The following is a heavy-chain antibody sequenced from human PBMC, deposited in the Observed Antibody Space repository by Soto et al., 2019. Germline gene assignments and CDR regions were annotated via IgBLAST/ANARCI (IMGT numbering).Heavy chain of an antibody. D-gene: IGHD3-10*01. CDR3: ARGNFHGSGTNWFGP. J-gene: IGHJ5*02. V-gene: IGHV4-31*03. CDR2: IYYSGNT. CDR1: GSSISSGAYH. Sequence: LSLTCSVSGSSISSGAYHWSWIRQHPEKGLEWIGYIYYSGNTYYNPSLESRVSISRDTSKNQFSLNLSSVIAADTAVYYCARGNFHGSGTNWFGPWGQGTPVTVSS.